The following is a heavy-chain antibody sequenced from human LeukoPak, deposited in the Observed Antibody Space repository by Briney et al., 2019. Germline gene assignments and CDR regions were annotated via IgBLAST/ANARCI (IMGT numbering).Heavy chain of an antibody. J-gene: IGHJ5*02. D-gene: IGHD3-9*01. CDR1: GFTFSGYG. CDR2: ISYDGSNK. Sequence: GGSLRLSCAASGFTFSGYGMHWVRQAPGKGLEWVAVISYDGSNKYYADSVKGRFTISRDNSKNTLYLQMSSLRAEDTAVYYCAKDGDLTGYYNWFDPWGQGTLVTVSS. CDR3: AKDGDLTGYYNWFDP. V-gene: IGHV3-30*18.